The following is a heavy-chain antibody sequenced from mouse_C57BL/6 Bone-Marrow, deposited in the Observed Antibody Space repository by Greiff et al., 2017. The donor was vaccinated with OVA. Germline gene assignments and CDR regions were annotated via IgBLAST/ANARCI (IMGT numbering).Heavy chain of an antibody. J-gene: IGHJ3*01. CDR2: IDPSDSET. V-gene: IGHV1-52*01. D-gene: IGHD3-2*02. CDR3: ARMGTAQATWAWFAY. Sequence: QVHVKQPGAELVRPGSSVKLSCKASGYTFTSYWMHWVKQRSIQGLEWIGNIDPSDSETHYNQKFKDKATLTVDKSSSTAYMQLSSLTSEDSAVYYCARMGTAQATWAWFAYWGQGTLVTVSA. CDR1: GYTFTSYW.